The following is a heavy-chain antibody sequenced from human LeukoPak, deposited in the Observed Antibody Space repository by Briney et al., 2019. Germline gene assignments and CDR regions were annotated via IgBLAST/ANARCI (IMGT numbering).Heavy chain of an antibody. Sequence: PSETLFLTCTVSGGSISSYYWSWIRQPPGKGLEWIGYIYYSGSTNYNPSLKSRVTISVDTSKNQFSLKLSSVTAADTAVYYCAKGGIAAAGDFDYWGQGTLVTVSS. J-gene: IGHJ4*02. CDR3: AKGGIAAAGDFDY. CDR1: GGSISSYY. V-gene: IGHV4-59*01. CDR2: IYYSGST. D-gene: IGHD6-13*01.